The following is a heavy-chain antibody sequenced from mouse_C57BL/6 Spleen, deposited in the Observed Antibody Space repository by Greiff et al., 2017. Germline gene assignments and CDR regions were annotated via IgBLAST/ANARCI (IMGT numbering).Heavy chain of an antibody. J-gene: IGHJ4*01. D-gene: IGHD2-2*01. V-gene: IGHV5-17*01. CDR1: GFTFSDYG. CDR3: ASLWLRQGYYYAMDY. CDR2: ISSGSSTI. Sequence: EVKLVESGGGLVKPGGSLKLSCAASGFTFSDYGMHWVRQAPEKGLEWVAYISSGSSTIYYADTVKGRFTISRDNAKNTLFLQMTSLRSEDTAMYYCASLWLRQGYYYAMDYWGQGTSVTVSS.